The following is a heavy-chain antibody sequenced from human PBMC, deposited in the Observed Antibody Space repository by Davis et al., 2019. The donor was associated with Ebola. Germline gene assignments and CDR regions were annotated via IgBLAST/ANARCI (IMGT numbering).Heavy chain of an antibody. D-gene: IGHD3-10*01. Sequence: GESLKISCAASGFTFSGSAMHWVRQASGKGLEWVGRIRSKANSYPTAYAASVKGRFTISRDDSKNTAYLQMNSLKTEDTAVYYCARDRGHFGMDVWGQGTTVTVSS. J-gene: IGHJ6*02. V-gene: IGHV3-73*01. CDR2: IRSKANSYPT. CDR1: GFTFSGSA. CDR3: ARDRGHFGMDV.